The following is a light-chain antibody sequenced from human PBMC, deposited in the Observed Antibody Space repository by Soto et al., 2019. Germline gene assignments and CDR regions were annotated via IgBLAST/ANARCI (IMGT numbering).Light chain of an antibody. CDR3: SSYAGSNNWGV. CDR2: EVS. V-gene: IGLV2-8*01. Sequence: QSVLTQPTSASGSPGQSVTISCTGTSSDVGGYNYVSWYQQHPGKAPKLMIYEVSERPSGVPDRFSGSKSGNTASLTVSGLQAEDEADYYCSSYAGSNNWGVFGGGTKLTVL. J-gene: IGLJ2*01. CDR1: SSDVGGYNY.